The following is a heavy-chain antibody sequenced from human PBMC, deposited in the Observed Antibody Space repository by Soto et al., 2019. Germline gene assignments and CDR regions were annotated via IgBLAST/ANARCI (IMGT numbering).Heavy chain of an antibody. CDR2: ISSSSSYI. D-gene: IGHD5-12*01. CDR1: GFTFSSYS. Sequence: EVQLVESGGGLVKPGGSLRLSCAASGFTFSSYSMNWVRQAPGKGLEWVAYISSSSSYIYYADSVKGRFTIARDNDKNSLYLQKNSLRAEDTAVYYCASGEWLLTHCDYWGQGTLVTVSS. CDR3: ASGEWLLTHCDY. J-gene: IGHJ4*02. V-gene: IGHV3-21*01.